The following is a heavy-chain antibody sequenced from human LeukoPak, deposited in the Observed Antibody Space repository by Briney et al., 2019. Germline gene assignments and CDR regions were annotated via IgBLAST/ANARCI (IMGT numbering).Heavy chain of an antibody. D-gene: IGHD3-9*01. CDR3: ARFNYGSVLRYFDWLIIQGWFDP. CDR1: GGSISSYY. V-gene: IGHV4-4*07. CDR2: IYTSGST. Sequence: SETLSLTCTVSGGSISSYYWSWIRQPAGKGLEWIGRIYTSGSTNCNPSPKSRVTMSVDTSKNQFSLKLSSVTAADTAVYYCARFNYGSVLRYFDWLIIQGWFDPWGQGTLVTVSS. J-gene: IGHJ5*02.